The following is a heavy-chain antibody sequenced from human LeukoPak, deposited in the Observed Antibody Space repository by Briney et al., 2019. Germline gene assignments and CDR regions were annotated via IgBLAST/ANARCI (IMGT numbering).Heavy chain of an antibody. CDR3: ARRPLHSQNWLAP. V-gene: IGHV5-51*01. CDR2: IFPGDSDT. J-gene: IGHJ5*02. CDR1: GDSFTSYW. Sequence: GESLKISCKCYGDSFTSYWVAWVRQMPGKGLEWMGIIFPGDSDTRYSPSIQGQVTISVDGSISTAYLQWSSLKASDTAIYYCARRPLHSQNWLAPWGQGTLVTVSS.